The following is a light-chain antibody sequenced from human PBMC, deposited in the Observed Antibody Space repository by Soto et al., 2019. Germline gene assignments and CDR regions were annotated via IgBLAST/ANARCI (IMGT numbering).Light chain of an antibody. CDR2: GAS. Sequence: EIVLTQSPGTLSLSPGERATLSCRASQSVSSSFLAWYQQKPGQAPRLLIYGASSRATGIPDRFSGSGSGTDFALTSSRLEPEEFAVYYCQQYGSSLYTVGQGPELEI. CDR3: QQYGSSLYT. J-gene: IGKJ2*01. V-gene: IGKV3-20*01. CDR1: QSVSSSF.